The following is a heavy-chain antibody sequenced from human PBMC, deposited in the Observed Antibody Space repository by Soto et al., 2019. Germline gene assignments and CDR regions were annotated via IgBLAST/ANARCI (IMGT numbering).Heavy chain of an antibody. J-gene: IGHJ4*02. CDR3: ARIQLDTIMALDY. Sequence: PGGSLRLSCAASGFTFSSYSLNWVRQAPGKGLEWVSYITSSGTTVYYADSVRGRFTISRDNAKNSLYLQMNSLRDDDTAVYYSARIQLDTIMALDYWGQGTLVTVSS. CDR2: ITSSGTTV. D-gene: IGHD1-1*01. CDR1: GFTFSSYS. V-gene: IGHV3-48*02.